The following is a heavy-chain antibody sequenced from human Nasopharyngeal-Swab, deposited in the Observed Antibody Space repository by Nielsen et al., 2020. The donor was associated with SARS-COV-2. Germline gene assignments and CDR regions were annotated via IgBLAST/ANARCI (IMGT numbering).Heavy chain of an antibody. V-gene: IGHV3-21*01. Sequence: GESLKISCAASGFIFSNYSMIWVRQAPGEGLEWVSAISSSSTYIYYADSVKGRFTISRDNAENSLYLHMNSLRADDSAVYYCARRYYYDSSDYYPLDYWGQGTLVTVSS. D-gene: IGHD3-22*01. CDR3: ARRYYYDSSDYYPLDY. J-gene: IGHJ4*02. CDR2: ISSSSTYI. CDR1: GFIFSNYS.